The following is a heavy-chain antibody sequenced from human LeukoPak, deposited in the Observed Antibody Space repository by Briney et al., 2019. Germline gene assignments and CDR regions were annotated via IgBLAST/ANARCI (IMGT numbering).Heavy chain of an antibody. CDR2: ISGRSSTI. CDR3: ARDRLTSGSYFFDY. Sequence: GGSLRLSCAASAFTFSDYSMNWVRQAPGKGLEWISYISGRSSTIYYADSVRGRFTISRDNAKNSMYLQMNSLRAEDTAVYYCARDRLTSGSYFFDYWGQGTLVTVS. V-gene: IGHV3-48*01. CDR1: AFTFSDYS. J-gene: IGHJ4*02. D-gene: IGHD1-26*01.